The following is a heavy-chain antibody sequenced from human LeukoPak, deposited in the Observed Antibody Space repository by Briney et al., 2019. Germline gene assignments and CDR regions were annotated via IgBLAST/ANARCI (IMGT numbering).Heavy chain of an antibody. V-gene: IGHV3-23*01. CDR1: GFALSSIA. Sequence: GGSLRPSCAASGFALSSIAISWGRQAPGKGLEWVSTIAISDGKTYYADSVKGRFSISRDNSKNTLYLQMNSLRAEDTAVYYCDKLCTSDDYWGQGTLVTVSS. D-gene: IGHD3-16*01. J-gene: IGHJ4*02. CDR3: DKLCTSDDY. CDR2: IAISDGKT.